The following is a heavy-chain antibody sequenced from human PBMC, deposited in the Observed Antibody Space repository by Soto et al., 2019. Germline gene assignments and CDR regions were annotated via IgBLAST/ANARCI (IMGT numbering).Heavy chain of an antibody. CDR2: ISSSSSYI. CDR1: GFTFGSYS. D-gene: IGHD1-26*01. CDR3: ASPEWELPLY. Sequence: VGSLRLSCAASGFTFGSYSMNWVRQAPGKGLEWVSSISSSSSYIYYADSVKGRFTISRDNAKNSLYLQMNSLRAEDTAVYYCASPEWELPLYWGQGTLVTVSS. J-gene: IGHJ4*02. V-gene: IGHV3-21*01.